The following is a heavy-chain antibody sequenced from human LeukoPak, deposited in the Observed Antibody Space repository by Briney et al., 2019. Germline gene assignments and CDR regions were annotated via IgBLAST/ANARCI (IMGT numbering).Heavy chain of an antibody. CDR3: ARVCSSTSCYSYPYYFDY. J-gene: IGHJ4*02. CDR2: ISYDGSNK. D-gene: IGHD2-2*01. Sequence: GGSLRLSCAASGFTFSSYAMHWVRQAPGKGLEWVAVISYDGSNKYYADSVKGRFTISRDNSKNTLYLQMNSLRAGDTAVYYCARVCSSTSCYSYPYYFDYWGQGTLVTVSS. CDR1: GFTFSSYA. V-gene: IGHV3-30-3*01.